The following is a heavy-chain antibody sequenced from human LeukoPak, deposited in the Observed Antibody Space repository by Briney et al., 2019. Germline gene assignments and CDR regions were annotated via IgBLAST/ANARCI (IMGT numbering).Heavy chain of an antibody. CDR1: GYTFTCYH. V-gene: IGHV1-2*06. CDR2: INPYSGDT. Sequence: ASVKVSCTASGYTFTCYHIHWVRQAPGQGLEWMGRINPYSGDTNFAQKFQGRVTMTSDTSITTAYMDLSSLTPGDTAVYFCARDQGSLTRSWYTGYWGQGTQVTVSS. D-gene: IGHD6-13*01. CDR3: ARDQGSLTRSWYTGY. J-gene: IGHJ4*02.